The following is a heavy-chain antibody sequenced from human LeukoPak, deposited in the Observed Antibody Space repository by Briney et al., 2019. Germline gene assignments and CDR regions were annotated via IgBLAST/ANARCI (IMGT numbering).Heavy chain of an antibody. CDR2: VSGNGLGT. CDR1: GFIFSSYA. CDR3: AKDANYLRSSGYLIPIDF. Sequence: GGSLRLSCAASGFIFSSYAMSWVRQAPGKGLEWVAAVSGNGLGTYYADSVKGRFNISRDNSRNTLYLQMNSLRIEDTAFYYCAKDANYLRSSGYLIPIDFWGQGTLVTVSS. D-gene: IGHD3-22*01. V-gene: IGHV3-23*01. J-gene: IGHJ4*02.